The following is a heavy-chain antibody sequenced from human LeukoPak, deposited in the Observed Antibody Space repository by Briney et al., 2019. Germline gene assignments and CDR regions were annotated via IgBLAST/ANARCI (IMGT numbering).Heavy chain of an antibody. Sequence: GGSLRLSCAASGFTFSSYSMNWVRQAPGKGLEWVSSISSSSSYIYYADSVKGRFTISRDNAKNSLYLQMNSLRAEDTAVYYCARDKVVPAAYFDYWGQGTLVTVSS. CDR3: ARDKVVPAAYFDY. CDR2: ISSSSSYI. J-gene: IGHJ4*02. D-gene: IGHD2-2*01. CDR1: GFTFSSYS. V-gene: IGHV3-21*01.